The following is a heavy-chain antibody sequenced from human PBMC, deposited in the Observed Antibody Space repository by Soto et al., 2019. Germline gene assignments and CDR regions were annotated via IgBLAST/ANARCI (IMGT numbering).Heavy chain of an antibody. V-gene: IGHV3-43*01. CDR3: ARDSYDVLTGQMRYFDH. Sequence: PGGSLRLSCAASGFSFEDYTLHWVRHTPGKGPEWISLISWDGGRTLYSDSVKGRFIISRDNSKNSLYLQMNSLTTEDTALYFCARDSYDVLTGQMRYFDHWVQGTLVTVSS. CDR2: ISWDGGRT. J-gene: IGHJ4*02. CDR1: GFSFEDYT. D-gene: IGHD3-9*01.